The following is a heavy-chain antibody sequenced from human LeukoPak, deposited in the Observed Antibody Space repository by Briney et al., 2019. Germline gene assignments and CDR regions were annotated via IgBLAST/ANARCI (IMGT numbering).Heavy chain of an antibody. D-gene: IGHD5-12*01. CDR3: ALLRGYSGYDLDY. J-gene: IGHJ4*02. V-gene: IGHV3-48*04. CDR2: ISSSSSTI. CDR1: GFTFSSYS. Sequence: PEGSLRLSCAASGFTFSSYSMNWVRQAPGKGLEWVSYISSSSSTIYYADSVKGRFTMSRDNAKNSLYLQMNSLRAEDTAVYYCALLRGYSGYDLDYWGQGTLVSVSS.